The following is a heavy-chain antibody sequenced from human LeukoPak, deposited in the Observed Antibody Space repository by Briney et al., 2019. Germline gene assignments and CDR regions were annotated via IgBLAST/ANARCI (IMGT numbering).Heavy chain of an antibody. Sequence: PSETLSLTCTVSGGSISSNYWSWIRQPPGKGLEWIGFIYYTGSTNYNPSLKSRVTISVDTSKTQFSLKLSSVTAADTAVYYCARSSCSGSSCCWYWGQGTLVTVSS. CDR2: IYYTGST. J-gene: IGHJ4*02. CDR3: ARSSCSGSSCCWY. CDR1: GGSISSNY. V-gene: IGHV4-59*01. D-gene: IGHD2-15*01.